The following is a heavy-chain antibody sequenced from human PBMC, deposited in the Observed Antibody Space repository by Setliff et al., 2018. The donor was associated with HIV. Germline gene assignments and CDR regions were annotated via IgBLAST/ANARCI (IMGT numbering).Heavy chain of an antibody. J-gene: IGHJ3*02. D-gene: IGHD3-16*01. V-gene: IGHV1-3*01. CDR3: VGGRGGFFAEPFDM. CDR2: INAAISHT. CDR1: GYSFSSYA. Sequence: ASVKVSCKASGYSFSSYAIHWVRQAAGQSPEWLGWINAAISHTRYSPKFQDRVTLTTDTSAGTIHMEMRSLRSEDTAVYYCVGGRGGFFAEPFDMWGPGTRVTVSS.